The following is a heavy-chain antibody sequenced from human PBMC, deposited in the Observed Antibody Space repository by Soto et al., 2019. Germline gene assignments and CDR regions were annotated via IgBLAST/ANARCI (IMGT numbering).Heavy chain of an antibody. D-gene: IGHD3-16*02. J-gene: IGHJ4*02. CDR3: ARGSSSLGELSFFDY. CDR2: IKQDGSEK. V-gene: IGHV3-7*01. CDR1: GFTFSSYW. Sequence: GGSLRLSCAASGFTFSSYWMSWVRQAPGKGLEWVANIKQDGSEKYYVDSAKGRFTISRDNAKNSLYLQMNSLRAEDTAVYYCARGSSSLGELSFFDYWGQGTLVTVSS.